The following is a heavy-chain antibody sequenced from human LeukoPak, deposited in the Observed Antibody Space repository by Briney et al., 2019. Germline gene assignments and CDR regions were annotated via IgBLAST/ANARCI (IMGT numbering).Heavy chain of an antibody. J-gene: IGHJ5*02. CDR3: ATGYNDLFPP. V-gene: IGHV4-59*01. CDR1: GASLSSYY. CDR2: ISDTGKT. Sequence: KTSETLSLTCSVSGASLSSYYWDWLRQSPGKGLEWIGYISDTGKTDSNPSLKSRVSISLDMSKKQFSLRLRSVTAADSAVYYCATGYNDLFPPGARETL. D-gene: IGHD1-1*01.